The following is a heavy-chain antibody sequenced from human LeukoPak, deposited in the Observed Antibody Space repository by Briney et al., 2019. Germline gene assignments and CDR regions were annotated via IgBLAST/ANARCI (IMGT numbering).Heavy chain of an antibody. J-gene: IGHJ5*02. CDR2: ISSSGSTI. CDR1: GFTFSDYY. CDR3: AKDPRLYSGYDYPYWFDP. Sequence: PGGSLRLSCAASGFTFSDYYMSWIRQAPGKGLEWVSYISSSGSTIYYADSVKGRFTISRDNAKNSLYLQMNSLRAEDTAVYYCAKDPRLYSGYDYPYWFDPWGQGTLVTVSS. V-gene: IGHV3-11*04. D-gene: IGHD5-12*01.